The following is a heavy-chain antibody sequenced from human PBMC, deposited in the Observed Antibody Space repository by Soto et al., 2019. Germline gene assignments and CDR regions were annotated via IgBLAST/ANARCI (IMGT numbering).Heavy chain of an antibody. J-gene: IGHJ4*02. CDR3: ARHYYDGDGFDS. Sequence: QLQLQESGPGLVKPSETLSLTCTVSGGSISSSSYYWGWIRQPPGKGLEWIGCIYYSGRTCYNPSLNVRGTISVATSKNQFSLKLGSVTAANSAVYHCARHYYDGDGFDSWGQGTPVPVS. D-gene: IGHD3-22*01. V-gene: IGHV4-39*01. CDR1: GGSISSSSYY. CDR2: IYYSGRT.